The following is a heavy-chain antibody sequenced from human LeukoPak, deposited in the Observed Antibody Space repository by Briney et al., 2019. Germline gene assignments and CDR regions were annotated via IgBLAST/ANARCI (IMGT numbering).Heavy chain of an antibody. CDR2: IYSGGST. CDR1: GFTVSSNY. V-gene: IGHV3-53*01. CDR3: ARDASGSNGMDV. D-gene: IGHD3-3*01. J-gene: IGHJ6*02. Sequence: LPGGSLRLSCAASGFTVSSNYMSWVRQAPGKGLEWVSVIYSGGSTYYADSVKGRFTISRDNSKNTLYLQMNSLRAEDTAVYYCARDASGSNGMDVWGQGTTVTVSS.